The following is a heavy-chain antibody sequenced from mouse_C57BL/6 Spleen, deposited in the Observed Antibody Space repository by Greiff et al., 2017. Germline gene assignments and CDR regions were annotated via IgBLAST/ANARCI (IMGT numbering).Heavy chain of an antibody. CDR3: ARHEERYYSSSAWFAY. CDR1: GYTFTEYT. J-gene: IGHJ3*01. Sequence: QVQLQQSGAELVKPGASVKLSCKASGYTFTEYTIHWVKQRSGQGLEWIGWFYPGSGSIKYNEKFKDKATLTADKSSSTVYMELSRLTSEDSALYFGARHEERYYSSSAWFAYWGQGTLVTVSA. D-gene: IGHD2-5*01. CDR2: FYPGSGSI. V-gene: IGHV1-62-2*01.